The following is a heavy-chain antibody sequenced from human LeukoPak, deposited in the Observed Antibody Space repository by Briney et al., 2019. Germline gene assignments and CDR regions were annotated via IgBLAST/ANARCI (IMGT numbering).Heavy chain of an antibody. D-gene: IGHD6-19*01. CDR3: ARTPPGQWLEEYYFDY. CDR1: GFTFSSYS. Sequence: PGGSLRLSCAASGFTFSSYSMNWVRQAPGKGLEWVSSISSSSSYIYYADSVKGRFTISRDNAKNSLYLQMNSLRAEDTAVYYCARTPPGQWLEEYYFDYWGQGTLVTVSS. J-gene: IGHJ4*02. CDR2: ISSSSSYI. V-gene: IGHV3-21*01.